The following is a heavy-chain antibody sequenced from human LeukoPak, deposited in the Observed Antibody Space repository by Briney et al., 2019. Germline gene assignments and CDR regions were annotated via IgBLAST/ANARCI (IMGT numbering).Heavy chain of an antibody. J-gene: IGHJ6*03. CDR2: ISGSGGST. D-gene: IGHD1-7*01. Sequence: PGGSLRLSCAASGFTFSSYGMSWVRQAPGKGLEWVSAISGSGGSTHYADSVKGRFTISRDNSKNTLYLQMNSLRAEDTAVYYCAKRRGLELLYYYYMDVWGKGTTVTVSS. CDR3: AKRRGLELLYYYYMDV. V-gene: IGHV3-23*01. CDR1: GFTFSSYG.